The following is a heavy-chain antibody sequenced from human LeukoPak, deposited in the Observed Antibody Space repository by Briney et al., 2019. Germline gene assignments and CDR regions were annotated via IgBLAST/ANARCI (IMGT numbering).Heavy chain of an antibody. CDR2: ISSSGSTI. CDR1: GFTFSSYE. CDR3: AREVGSSWYGNWFDP. J-gene: IGHJ5*02. Sequence: GGSLRLSCAASGFTFSSYEMNWVRQAPGKGLEWVSYISSSGSTIYYADSVKGRFTISRDNAKNSLYLQMNSLRAEDTAVYYCAREVGSSWYGNWFDPWGQGTLVTVSS. D-gene: IGHD6-13*01. V-gene: IGHV3-48*03.